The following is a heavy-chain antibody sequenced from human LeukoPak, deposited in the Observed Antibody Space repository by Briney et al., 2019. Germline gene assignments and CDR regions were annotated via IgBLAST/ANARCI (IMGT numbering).Heavy chain of an antibody. J-gene: IGHJ6*02. CDR2: INPNGGGT. Sequence: AAVKVSCKASGYTFTGYYMHWVRQAPGQGLEWMGWINPNGGGTNYAQKFQGRVTMTRDTSISTAYMELSRLRSDDTAVYYCARVTMVPYYYYGMDVWGQGTTVTVS. D-gene: IGHD3-10*01. CDR3: ARVTMVPYYYYGMDV. V-gene: IGHV1-2*02. CDR1: GYTFTGYY.